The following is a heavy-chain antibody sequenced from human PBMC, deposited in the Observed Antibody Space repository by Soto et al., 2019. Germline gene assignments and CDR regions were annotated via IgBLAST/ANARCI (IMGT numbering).Heavy chain of an antibody. CDR3: ARQEFYGDSFDY. V-gene: IGHV4-59*08. CDR2: IYYSGST. CDR1: GGSISSYY. J-gene: IGHJ4*02. Sequence: SETLSLTCTVSGGSISSYYWSWIRQPPGKGLEWIGYIYYSGSTNYNPSLKSRVTISVDTSKNQFSLKLSSVTAADTAVYYCARQEFYGDSFDYWGQGTLVTVSS. D-gene: IGHD4-17*01.